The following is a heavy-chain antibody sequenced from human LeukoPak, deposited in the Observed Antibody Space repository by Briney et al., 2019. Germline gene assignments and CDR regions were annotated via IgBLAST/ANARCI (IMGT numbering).Heavy chain of an antibody. CDR3: AREVVVPAAKGSRFDY. CDR2: NPNSGGT. D-gene: IGHD2-2*01. Sequence: NPNSGGTNYAQKFQGRVTMTRDTSISTAYMELSRLRSDDTAVYYCAREVVVPAAKGSRFDYWGQGTLVTVSS. J-gene: IGHJ4*02. V-gene: IGHV1-2*02.